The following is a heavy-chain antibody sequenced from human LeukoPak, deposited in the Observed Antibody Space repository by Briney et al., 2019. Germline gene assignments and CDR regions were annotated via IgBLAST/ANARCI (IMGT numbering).Heavy chain of an antibody. CDR1: GLTFSSYE. Sequence: GGSLRLSCAASGLTFSSYEMNWVRQAPGKGLEWVSYISDGGSTIYYADSVKGRFTISRDNAKNSLYLQMNSLRAEDTAVYYCAKDRLTAAGNDAFDIWGQVTMVTVSS. CDR3: AKDRLTAAGNDAFDI. V-gene: IGHV3-48*03. CDR2: ISDGGSTI. J-gene: IGHJ3*02. D-gene: IGHD6-13*01.